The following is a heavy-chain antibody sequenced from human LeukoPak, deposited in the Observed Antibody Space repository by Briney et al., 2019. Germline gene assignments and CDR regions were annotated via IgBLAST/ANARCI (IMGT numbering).Heavy chain of an antibody. V-gene: IGHV1-69*05. Sequence: GASVKVSCKASGGTFSSYAISWVRQAPGQGLEWMGGIIPIFGTANYAQKFQGRVTITTDESTSTAYMELSSLRSEDTAVYYCAGTVAGPYYFDYWGQGTLVTVSS. J-gene: IGHJ4*02. D-gene: IGHD6-19*01. CDR2: IIPIFGTA. CDR3: AGTVAGPYYFDY. CDR1: GGTFSSYA.